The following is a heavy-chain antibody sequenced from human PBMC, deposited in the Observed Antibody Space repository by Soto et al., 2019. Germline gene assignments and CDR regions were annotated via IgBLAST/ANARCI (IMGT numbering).Heavy chain of an antibody. CDR1: GGSISSYY. J-gene: IGHJ3*02. CDR2: IYYSGST. V-gene: IGHV4-59*12. Sequence: SETLSLTCTVSGGSISSYYWSWIRQPPGKGLEWIGYIYYSGSTNYNPSLKSRVTISVDTSKNQFSLKLSSVTAADTAVYYCARLDIWGQGTMVPVSS. CDR3: ARLDI.